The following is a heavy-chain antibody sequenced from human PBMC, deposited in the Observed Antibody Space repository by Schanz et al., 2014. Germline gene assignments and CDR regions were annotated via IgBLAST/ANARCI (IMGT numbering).Heavy chain of an antibody. V-gene: IGHV1-2*06. CDR2: INPKGGDT. CDR3: ARDLRGRYYGSGSLDI. D-gene: IGHD3-10*01. J-gene: IGHJ4*02. CDR1: GYSIGGYY. Sequence: QEQLVQSGAEVKTPGDSVKVSCKASGYSIGGYYMHWVRQAPGVGPEWMGRINPKGGDTKSAQKFQGRFTMSRDTSIPTAYMELSSLTSDDTAVYYCARDLRGRYYGSGSLDIWGQGTLVAVSS.